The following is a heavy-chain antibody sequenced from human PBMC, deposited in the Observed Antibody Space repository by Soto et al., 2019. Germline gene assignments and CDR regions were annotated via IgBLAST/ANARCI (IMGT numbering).Heavy chain of an antibody. CDR2: IIPIFGTA. D-gene: IGHD2-21*02. J-gene: IGHJ4*02. V-gene: IGHV1-69*13. CDR1: GGTFSSYA. Sequence: ASVKVSCKASGGTFSSYAISWVRQAPGQGLEWMGGIIPIFGTANYAQKFQGRVTITADESTSTAYMELSSLRSEDTAVYYCASSILKHIVVVTAIYYFDYWGQGTLVTVSS. CDR3: ASSILKHIVVVTAIYYFDY.